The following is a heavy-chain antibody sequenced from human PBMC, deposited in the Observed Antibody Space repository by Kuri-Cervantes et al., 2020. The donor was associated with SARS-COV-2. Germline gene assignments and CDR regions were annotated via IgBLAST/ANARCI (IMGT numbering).Heavy chain of an antibody. V-gene: IGHV1-2*02. J-gene: IGHJ4*02. D-gene: IGHD3-10*01. Sequence: ASVKVSCKASGGTFSSYAIRWVRQAPGQGLEWMGWINPNSGGTNYAQKLQGRVTMTRDTSISTAYMELSRLRSDDTAVYYCARGSISSDTGGWYFDYWGQGTLVTVSS. CDR3: ARGSISSDTGGWYFDY. CDR1: GGTFSSYA. CDR2: INPNSGGT.